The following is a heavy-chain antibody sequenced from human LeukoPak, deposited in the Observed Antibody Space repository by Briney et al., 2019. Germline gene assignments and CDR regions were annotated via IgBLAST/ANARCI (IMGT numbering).Heavy chain of an antibody. CDR1: GFTFSSYG. CDR2: ISYDGSNK. Sequence: GGSLRLSCAASGFTFSSYGMHWVRQAPGKGLEWVAVISYDGSNKYYADSVKGRFTISRDNSKNTLYLQMNSLRAEDTAVYYCAKDLGGSGSYSIFDYWGQGTLVTVSS. D-gene: IGHD3-10*01. J-gene: IGHJ4*02. V-gene: IGHV3-30*18. CDR3: AKDLGGSGSYSIFDY.